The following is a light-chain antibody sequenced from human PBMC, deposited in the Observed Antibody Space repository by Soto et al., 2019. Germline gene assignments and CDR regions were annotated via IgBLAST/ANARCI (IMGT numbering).Light chain of an antibody. J-gene: IGKJ1*01. Sequence: DIQLTQSPSPLSASVGDGVTITCRASQSISTRLAWYQQKPGKAPKLLIYDASTLESGVPSRFSGSGCGTEFSLTISSLQPEDFGSYYCQHMRTFGQGTKVDIK. CDR2: DAS. V-gene: IGKV1-5*01. CDR3: QHMRT. CDR1: QSISTR.